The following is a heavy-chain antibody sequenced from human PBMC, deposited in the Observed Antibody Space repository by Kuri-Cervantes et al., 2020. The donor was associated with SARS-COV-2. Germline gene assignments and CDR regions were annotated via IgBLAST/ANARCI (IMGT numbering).Heavy chain of an antibody. J-gene: IGHJ3*02. V-gene: IGHV4-31*03. CDR1: GGSISSGGYY. CDR3: ARARSITMIVVVIDAFDI. D-gene: IGHD3-22*01. Sequence: SETLSLTCTVSGGSISSGGYYWSWIRRHPGKGLEWIGYIYYSGSTYYNPSLKSRVTISVDTSKDQFSLKLSSVTAADTAVYYCARARSITMIVVVIDAFDIWGQGTMVT. CDR2: IYYSGST.